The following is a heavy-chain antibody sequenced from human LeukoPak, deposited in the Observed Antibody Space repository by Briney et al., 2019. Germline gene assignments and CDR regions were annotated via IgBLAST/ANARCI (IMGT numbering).Heavy chain of an antibody. Sequence: SETLSLTCTVSGGSISSSSYYWGWIRQPPGKGLEWIGSIYYSGSTYYNPSLKSRVTISVDTSKNQFSLKLSSVTAADTAVYYCARQIAAPEEGWFDPWGQGTLVTVSS. CDR2: IYYSGST. CDR3: ARQIAAPEEGWFDP. CDR1: GGSISSSSYY. J-gene: IGHJ5*02. D-gene: IGHD6-25*01. V-gene: IGHV4-39*01.